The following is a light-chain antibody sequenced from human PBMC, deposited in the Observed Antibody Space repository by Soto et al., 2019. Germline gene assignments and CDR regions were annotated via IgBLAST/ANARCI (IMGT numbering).Light chain of an antibody. J-gene: IGLJ1*01. Sequence: QSGLTQPASVSGSLGKSITISCTGTSSDVGAYNYVSWYQQQPGKAPKLMISEVSNRPSGVSNRFSGSKSGNTASLIISGLQAEDEADYYCCSFTSITTYVFGTGTKVTVL. CDR1: SSDVGAYNY. CDR3: CSFTSITTYV. CDR2: EVS. V-gene: IGLV2-14*01.